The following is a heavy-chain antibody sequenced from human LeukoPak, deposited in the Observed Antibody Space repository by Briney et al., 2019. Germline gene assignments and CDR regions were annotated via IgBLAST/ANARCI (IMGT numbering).Heavy chain of an antibody. CDR1: RFTFSSYA. CDR3: ARRNGYYFDY. CDR2: ISYDGSNK. J-gene: IGHJ4*02. D-gene: IGHD5-24*01. V-gene: IGHV3-30-3*01. Sequence: GGSLRLSSAAPRFTFSSYAMHWVRQAPGKGLEWVAVISYDGSNKYYADSVKGRFTISRDNSKNTLYLKMNSLSAEDTAVYYCARRNGYYFDYWGQGTLVTVSS.